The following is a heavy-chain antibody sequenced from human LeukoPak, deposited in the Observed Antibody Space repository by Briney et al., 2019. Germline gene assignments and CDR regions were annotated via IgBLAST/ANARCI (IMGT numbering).Heavy chain of an antibody. D-gene: IGHD6-13*01. CDR3: ARHPTSGKAGAWFDP. Sequence: PSETLSLTCTVSGGSISSSSYYWGWIRQPPGKGLEWIGSIYYSGSTYYNPSLKSRVTISVDTSKNQFSLKLSSVTAADTAVYYCARHPTSGKAGAWFDPWGQGTLVTVSS. V-gene: IGHV4-39*01. J-gene: IGHJ5*02. CDR2: IYYSGST. CDR1: GGSISSSSYY.